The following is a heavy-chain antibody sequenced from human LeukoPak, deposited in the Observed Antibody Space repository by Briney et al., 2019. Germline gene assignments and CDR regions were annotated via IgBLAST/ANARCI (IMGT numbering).Heavy chain of an antibody. V-gene: IGHV5-51*01. Sequence: GESLKISCKGSGYSFTSYWIGWVRQMPGKGLEWMGIIYPGDSDTRYSPSFQGRVTISADKSISTAYLQWSSLKASGTAMYYCARHALDYPAFLHGMDVWGQGTTVTVSS. CDR3: ARHALDYPAFLHGMDV. CDR1: GYSFTSYW. D-gene: IGHD4-11*01. J-gene: IGHJ6*02. CDR2: IYPGDSDT.